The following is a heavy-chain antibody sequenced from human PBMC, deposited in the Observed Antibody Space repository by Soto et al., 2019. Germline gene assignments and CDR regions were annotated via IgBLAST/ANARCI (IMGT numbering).Heavy chain of an antibody. D-gene: IGHD2-15*01. Sequence: GGSLRLSCAASGFTFSSYAMSWVRQAPGKGLEWVSAISGSGGSTYYADSVKGRFTISRDNSKNTLYLQMNSLRAEDTAVYYCAKDGEKYCSGGSCGKLVYWGQGTLVTVSS. V-gene: IGHV3-23*01. CDR1: GFTFSSYA. CDR2: ISGSGGST. J-gene: IGHJ4*02. CDR3: AKDGEKYCSGGSCGKLVY.